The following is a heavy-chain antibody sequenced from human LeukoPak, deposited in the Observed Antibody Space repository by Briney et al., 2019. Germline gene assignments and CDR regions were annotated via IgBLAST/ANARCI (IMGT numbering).Heavy chain of an antibody. CDR2: VKYDGGEE. D-gene: IGHD3-10*01. CDR3: ARVPLGEFKGFDP. V-gene: IGHV3-7*02. Sequence: PGGSLRLSCAASGFTFSDSWMSWVRQAPGKGLECVATVKYDGGEEYYVDSVKGRFTITRDNAENSLFLQINSLRVEDTAVYYCARVPLGEFKGFDPWGQGTLVTVSS. J-gene: IGHJ5*02. CDR1: GFTFSDSW.